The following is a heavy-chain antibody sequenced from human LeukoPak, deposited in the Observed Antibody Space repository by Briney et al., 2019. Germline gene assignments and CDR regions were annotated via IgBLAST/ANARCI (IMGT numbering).Heavy chain of an antibody. J-gene: IGHJ4*02. D-gene: IGHD2-2*01. CDR2: IIPIFGTA. V-gene: IGHV1-69*13. CDR1: GGTFSSYA. Sequence: GASVKVSCKASGGTFSSYAISWVRQAPGQGLEWMGGIIPIFGTANYAQKFQGRVTITADESTSTAYMELSSLRSEDTAVYYCARDLDCSSTSCSDFDYWGQGTLVTVSS. CDR3: ARDLDCSSTSCSDFDY.